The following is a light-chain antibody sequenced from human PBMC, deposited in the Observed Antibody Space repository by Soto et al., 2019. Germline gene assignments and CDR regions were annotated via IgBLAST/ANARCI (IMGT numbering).Light chain of an antibody. CDR2: KVS. CDR3: MQGTHWPPFT. V-gene: IGKV2-30*01. CDR1: QSIVYSDGNTD. Sequence: DVVMTQSPLSLPVTLGQPASISCRSSQSIVYSDGNTDSNWFQQRPGQSPRRLIYKVSNRDSGVPDRFSGSGSGTDFTLKISRVEAEDVGVYYCMQGTHWPPFTFGPGTKVDIK. J-gene: IGKJ3*01.